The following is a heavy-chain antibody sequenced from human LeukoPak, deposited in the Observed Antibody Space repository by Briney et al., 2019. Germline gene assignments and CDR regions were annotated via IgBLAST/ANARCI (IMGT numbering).Heavy chain of an antibody. CDR2: ISVDGSTE. Sequence: PGGSLRLSCAASGFTFSTYGMHWVRQAPGKGLEWVAVISVDGSTEYYADSMKGRITISRDNSKNTLYLQMKSLTIEDTAVYYCARDRSYSGSSEWFDPWGQGTLVTVSS. CDR1: GFTFSTYG. D-gene: IGHD1-26*01. J-gene: IGHJ5*02. V-gene: IGHV3-30*03. CDR3: ARDRSYSGSSEWFDP.